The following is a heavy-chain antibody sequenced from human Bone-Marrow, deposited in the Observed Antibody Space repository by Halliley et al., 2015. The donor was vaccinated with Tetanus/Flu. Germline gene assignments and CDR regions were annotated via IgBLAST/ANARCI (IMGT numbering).Heavy chain of an antibody. Sequence: SLRLSCAASEFTLSTYWMTWVRQAPGKGLEYVANINQDGSEKYYVDSVKGRFTISRDNAKNSLYLQMNSLRAEDTAVYYCARGLGVSVNYHSAIFDYWGQGTLVTVSS. D-gene: IGHD3-16*01. V-gene: IGHV3-7*01. CDR3: ARGLGVSVNYHSAIFDY. CDR2: INQDGSEK. CDR1: EFTLSTYW. J-gene: IGHJ4*02.